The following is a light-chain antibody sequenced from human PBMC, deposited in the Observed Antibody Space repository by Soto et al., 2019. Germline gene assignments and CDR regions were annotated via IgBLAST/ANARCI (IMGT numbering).Light chain of an antibody. J-gene: IGKJ5*01. CDR1: QSISSY. CDR2: AAS. CDR3: QQLLSYPIT. V-gene: IGKV1-9*01. Sequence: DIQVTQSQSSLSASVGDRVTITCRASQSISSYLNWYQQKPGKAPKLLIYAASTLQSGVPLRFSGSGSGTSFTLTISSLQPEDFATYYCQQLLSYPITFGHGTRME.